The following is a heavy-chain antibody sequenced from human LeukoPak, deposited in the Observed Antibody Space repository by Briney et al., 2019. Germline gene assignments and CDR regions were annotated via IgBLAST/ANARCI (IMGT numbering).Heavy chain of an antibody. Sequence: GASVKVSCKASGGTFSSYAISWVRQAPGQGLEWMGGIIPIFGTANYAQKFQGRVTITADESTSTAYMELSSLRSEDTAVYYCARGAIPGDYGYYYGMDVWGQGTTVTVSS. D-gene: IGHD4-17*01. CDR3: ARGAIPGDYGYYYGMDV. CDR2: IIPIFGTA. J-gene: IGHJ6*02. CDR1: GGTFSSYA. V-gene: IGHV1-69*13.